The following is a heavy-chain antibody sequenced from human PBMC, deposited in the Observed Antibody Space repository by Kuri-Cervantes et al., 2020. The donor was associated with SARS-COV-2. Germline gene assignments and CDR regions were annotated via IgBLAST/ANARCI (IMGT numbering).Heavy chain of an antibody. V-gene: IGHV1-18*01. D-gene: IGHD4/OR15-4a*01. Sequence: ASVKVSCKASGYTFTSYGISWVRQAPGQGLEWMGWISAYNGNTNYAQKLQGRVTMTTDTSTSTAYMELRSLRSEDTAVYYCARVGIYDFGDHPSVWGQGTLVTVSS. CDR1: GYTFTSYG. CDR3: ARVGIYDFGDHPSV. J-gene: IGHJ4*02. CDR2: ISAYNGNT.